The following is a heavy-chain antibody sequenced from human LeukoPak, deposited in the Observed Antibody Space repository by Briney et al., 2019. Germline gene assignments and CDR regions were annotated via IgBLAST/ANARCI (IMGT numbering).Heavy chain of an antibody. CDR1: GGTFSSYA. Sequence: WASVKVSCKASGGTFSSYAISWVRQAPGQELEWMGGIIPIFGTANYAQKFQGRVTITADESTSTAYMELSSLRSEDTAVYYRARMDYNVYAFGQGNSEDYWGQGALVTVSS. J-gene: IGHJ4*02. CDR2: IIPIFGTA. V-gene: IGHV1-69*13. D-gene: IGHD3-16*01. CDR3: ARMDYNVYAFGQGNSEDY.